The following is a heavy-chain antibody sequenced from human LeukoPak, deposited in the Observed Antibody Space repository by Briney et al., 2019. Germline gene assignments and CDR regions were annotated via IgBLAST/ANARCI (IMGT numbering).Heavy chain of an antibody. V-gene: IGHV3-53*01. CDR2: INSGGST. D-gene: IGHD5-24*01. CDR1: GFTVTNNY. Sequence: GGSLRLSCAVSGFTVTNNYMSWVRQAPGKGLEWVSVINSGGSTYHADSVKGRFTISRDNSKNTLYLQMNSLRAEDTAVYYCARGHRADGYSYGPYYFDYWGQGTLVTVSS. CDR3: ARGHRADGYSYGPYYFDY. J-gene: IGHJ4*02.